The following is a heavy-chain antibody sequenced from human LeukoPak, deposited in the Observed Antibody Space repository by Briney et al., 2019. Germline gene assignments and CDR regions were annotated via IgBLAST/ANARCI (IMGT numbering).Heavy chain of an antibody. J-gene: IGHJ3*02. CDR3: ARDCSGGRCYSSSFDI. CDR2: IKEDGSEK. Sequence: PGGSLRLSCEASGFTFSSYWMSWARQAPGKGLEWVANIKEDGSEKLFLDSVKGRFTISRDNAKNSVYLQMNSLRAEDTAVYYCARDCSGGRCYSSSFDIWGQGTMVTVSS. CDR1: GFTFSSYW. D-gene: IGHD2-15*01. V-gene: IGHV3-7*01.